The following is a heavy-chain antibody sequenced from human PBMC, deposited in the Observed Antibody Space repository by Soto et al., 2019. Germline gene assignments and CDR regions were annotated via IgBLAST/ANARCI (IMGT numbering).Heavy chain of an antibody. CDR2: ISSSSSYI. Sequence: VGSLRLSCAASGFTFSSYSMNWVRQAPGKGLEWVSSISSSSSYIYYADSVKGRFTISRDNAKNSLYLQMNSLRAEDTAVYYCASPYCSGGSCYQYYFDYWGQGTLVTVSS. CDR3: ASPYCSGGSCYQYYFDY. J-gene: IGHJ4*02. CDR1: GFTFSSYS. D-gene: IGHD2-15*01. V-gene: IGHV3-21*01.